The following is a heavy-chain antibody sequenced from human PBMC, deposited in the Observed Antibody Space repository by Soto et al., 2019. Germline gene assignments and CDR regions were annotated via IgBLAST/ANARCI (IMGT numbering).Heavy chain of an antibody. CDR1: GFTFDDYS. V-gene: IGHV3-23*01. D-gene: IGHD3-10*01. Sequence: VQLLESGGGLAQPGGALRLSCVGSGFTFDDYSMSWVRQAPGKGLEWVSGIGASGTSTYYAEAVKGRFRISRDNTKNTLYLEMNGLRADDTATYYCAKDWARGFRYYFDYWGQGSLVAVSS. CDR2: IGASGTST. CDR3: AKDWARGFRYYFDY. J-gene: IGHJ4*02.